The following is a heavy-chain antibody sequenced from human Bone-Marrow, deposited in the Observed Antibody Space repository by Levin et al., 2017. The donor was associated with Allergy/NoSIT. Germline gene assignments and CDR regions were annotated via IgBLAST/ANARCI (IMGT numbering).Heavy chain of an antibody. D-gene: IGHD3-3*01. Sequence: GESLKISCAASGFTFSSYSMNWVRQAPGKGLEWVSSISSSSSYIYYADSVKGRFTISRDNAKNSLYLQMNSLRAEDTAVYYCARDRQIFWSGYYMFVYWGQGTLVTVSS. J-gene: IGHJ4*02. CDR2: ISSSSSYI. V-gene: IGHV3-21*01. CDR3: ARDRQIFWSGYYMFVY. CDR1: GFTFSSYS.